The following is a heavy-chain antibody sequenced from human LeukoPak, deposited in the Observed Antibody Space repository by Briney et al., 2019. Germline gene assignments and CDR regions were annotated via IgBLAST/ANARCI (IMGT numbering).Heavy chain of an antibody. CDR1: GASINSYR. J-gene: IGHJ4*02. Sequence: SETLSLTCNVSGASINSYRWNWIRQPPGKGLEWIGYISYDGKTNYNPSLKSRLTLSVDTSKNQFSLNLNSVTAADTASYYCTKGYSEPFDRWRQETLVTVTS. V-gene: IGHV4-59*01. D-gene: IGHD2-15*01. CDR3: TKGYSEPFDR. CDR2: ISYDGKT.